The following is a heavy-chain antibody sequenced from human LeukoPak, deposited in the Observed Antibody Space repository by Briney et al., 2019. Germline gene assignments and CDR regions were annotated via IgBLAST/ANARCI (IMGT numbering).Heavy chain of an antibody. CDR2: INPSGGST. J-gene: IGHJ4*02. Sequence: GASVKVSCKASGYTFTSYYMHWVRQAPGQGLEWMGIINPSGGSTSYAQKFQGRVTMTRDMSTSTVYMELSSLRSDDTAVYYCARDPFSGYFDYWGQGTLVTVSS. CDR3: ARDPFSGYFDY. V-gene: IGHV1-46*01. D-gene: IGHD1-1*01. CDR1: GYTFTSYY.